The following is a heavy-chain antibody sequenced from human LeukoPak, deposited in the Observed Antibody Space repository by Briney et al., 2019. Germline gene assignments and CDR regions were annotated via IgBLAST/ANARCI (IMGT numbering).Heavy chain of an antibody. CDR2: ISGSDVST. V-gene: IGHV3-23*01. D-gene: IGHD3-22*01. CDR1: GFTFSSYS. J-gene: IGHJ3*02. CDR3: ARDRDPGYNDSSGYRRVNAFDI. Sequence: PGGSLRLSCAASGFTFSSYSMSWVRQAPGKGLEWVSAISGSDVSTYYADSVKGRFTISRDNAKNSLYLQMNSLRAEDTAVYYCARDRDPGYNDSSGYRRVNAFDIWGQGTMVTVSS.